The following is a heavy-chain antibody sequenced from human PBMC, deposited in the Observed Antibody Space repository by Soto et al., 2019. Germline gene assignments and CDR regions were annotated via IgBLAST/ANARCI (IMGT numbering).Heavy chain of an antibody. CDR1: GFTFSAYH. V-gene: IGHV3-21*01. CDR2: INPTSSHI. Sequence: EVQLVESGGGLVMPGGSLRLSCAASGFTFSAYHMNWVGQAPGKGLEWVSSINPTSSHIYYADSVRGRFTISRDDSKNSVSLQKNSLRTEDAALYYCARGYCGGGGCYLRRDAFDVWGQGTMVTVSS. D-gene: IGHD2-15*01. CDR3: ARGYCGGGGCYLRRDAFDV. J-gene: IGHJ3*01.